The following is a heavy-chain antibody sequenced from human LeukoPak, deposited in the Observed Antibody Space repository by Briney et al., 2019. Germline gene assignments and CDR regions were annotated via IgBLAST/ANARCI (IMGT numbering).Heavy chain of an antibody. J-gene: IGHJ4*02. CDR2: INWNGGSK. CDR1: GFTFDDYG. D-gene: IGHD3-22*01. Sequence: GGSLRLSCAASGFTFDDYGMSWVRQAPGKGLEWVSGINWNGGSKGYADSVKGRFTISRDNAKNSLYLQMNSLRAEDTALYYCARVSYDSSGRPSFDYWGQGTLVTVSS. CDR3: ARVSYDSSGRPSFDY. V-gene: IGHV3-20*04.